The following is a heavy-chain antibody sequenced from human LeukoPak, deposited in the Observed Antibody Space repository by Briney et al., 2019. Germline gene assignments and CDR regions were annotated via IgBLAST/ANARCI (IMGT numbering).Heavy chain of an antibody. J-gene: IGHJ4*02. Sequence: PSETLSLTCAVYGGSFSGYYWSWIRQPPGKGLEWIGEIDHSGSTNYNPSLKSRVTISVDTSKNQFPLKLSSVTAADTAVYYCARVGPTYYYDSSGYYYAYWGQGTLVTVSS. CDR1: GGSFSGYY. CDR3: ARVGPTYYYDSSGYYYAY. D-gene: IGHD3-22*01. CDR2: IDHSGST. V-gene: IGHV4-34*01.